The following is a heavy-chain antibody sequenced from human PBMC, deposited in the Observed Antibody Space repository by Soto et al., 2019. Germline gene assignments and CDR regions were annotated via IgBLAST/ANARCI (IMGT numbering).Heavy chain of an antibody. D-gene: IGHD1-1*01. CDR1: GGSISSYY. CDR3: GRLNQEDWNRNRDWFDP. V-gene: IGHV4-59*08. CDR2: LYYSGIT. Sequence: SETLSLTCTVSGGSISSYYWSWIRQPPGKGLEWIGYLYYSGITNYNPSLKSRVSTSLDPSKNQFSLKLRSVTAADTAVYYCGRLNQEDWNRNRDWFDPWGQGSLVTVSS. J-gene: IGHJ5*02.